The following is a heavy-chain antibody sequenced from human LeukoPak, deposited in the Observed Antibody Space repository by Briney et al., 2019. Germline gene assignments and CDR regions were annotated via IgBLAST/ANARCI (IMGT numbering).Heavy chain of an antibody. CDR2: ISGSGGGT. D-gene: IGHD3-22*01. Sequence: GGSLRLSCAVSGITLSNYGMSWVRQAPGKGLEWVAGISGSGGGTNYADSVKGRFTISRDNPKNTLYLHMNGLRAEDTAVYFCAKRGVVIRVILVGFHKEAYYFDSWGQGALVTVSS. CDR3: AKRGVVIRVILVGFHKEAYYFDS. CDR1: GITLSNYG. J-gene: IGHJ4*02. V-gene: IGHV3-23*01.